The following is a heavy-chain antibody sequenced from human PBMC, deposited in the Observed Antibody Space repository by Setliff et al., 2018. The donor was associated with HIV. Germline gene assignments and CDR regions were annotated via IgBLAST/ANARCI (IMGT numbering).Heavy chain of an antibody. V-gene: IGHV1-8*02. CDR3: ARARTDYYDRRRRSHYYIGV. CDR2: MNPDSRNT. Sequence: GASVKVSCKPSGYTFTNYDINWVRQAAGQGLEWMGWMNPDSRNTGYAQRFEGSVTMTWDTSTSTAYMELNNVKFEDTAVYYCARARTDYYDRRRRSHYYIGVWARGATVTVSS. J-gene: IGHJ6*03. CDR1: GYTFTNYD. D-gene: IGHD3-22*01.